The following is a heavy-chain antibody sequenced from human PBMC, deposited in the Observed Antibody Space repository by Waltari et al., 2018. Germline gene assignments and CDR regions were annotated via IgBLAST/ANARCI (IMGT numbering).Heavy chain of an antibody. CDR1: GFTFSSYA. V-gene: IGHV3-30-3*01. CDR3: ARELLSQNYYYYYGMDV. Sequence: QVQLVESGGGVVQPGRSLRLSCAASGFTFSSYAMHWVRQAPGKGLEWVAVISYDGSNKYYADSVKGRFTISRDNSKNTLYLQMNSLRAEDTAVYYCARELLSQNYYYYYGMDVWAKGPRSPSP. D-gene: IGHD3-10*01. CDR2: ISYDGSNK. J-gene: IGHJ6*02.